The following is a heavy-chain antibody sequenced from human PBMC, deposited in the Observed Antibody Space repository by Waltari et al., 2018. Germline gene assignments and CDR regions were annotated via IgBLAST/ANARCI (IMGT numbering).Heavy chain of an antibody. D-gene: IGHD3-3*01. Sequence: VRQAPGQGLEWMGIINPSGGSTSYAQKFQGRVTMTRDTSTSTVYMELSSLRSEDTAVYYCAREMALGDFWSGYSYWGQGTLVTVSS. V-gene: IGHV1-46*01. CDR3: AREMALGDFWSGYSY. J-gene: IGHJ4*02. CDR2: INPSGGST.